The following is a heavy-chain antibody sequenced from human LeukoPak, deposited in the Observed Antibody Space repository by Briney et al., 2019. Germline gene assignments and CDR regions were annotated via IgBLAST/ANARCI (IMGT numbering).Heavy chain of an antibody. J-gene: IGHJ4*02. CDR3: ARRGYSGSYLDRVYYFDY. D-gene: IGHD1-26*01. CDR1: GYTFTSYH. V-gene: IGHV1-46*01. Sequence: ASVKVSCKASGYTFTSYHMHWVRQAPGQGLEWMGIINPSGGSTSYAQKFQGRVTMTRDTSTSTVYMELSSLRSEDTAVYYCARRGYSGSYLDRVYYFDYWGQGTLVTVSS. CDR2: INPSGGST.